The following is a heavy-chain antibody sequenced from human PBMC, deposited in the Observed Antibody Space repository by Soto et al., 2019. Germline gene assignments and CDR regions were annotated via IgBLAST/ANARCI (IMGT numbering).Heavy chain of an antibody. CDR2: IKGDGSEK. CDR3: AAGFPPDF. J-gene: IGHJ4*02. V-gene: IGHV3-7*01. CDR1: RFTFGSYW. D-gene: IGHD3-10*01. Sequence: EVLLVESGGGLVQPGGSLTLSCAASRFTFGSYWMNWVRQAPGKGLEWVANIKGDGSEKYYVAAVEGRFTISRDNTKNSLDLQMNSLIVEDTAVYYCAAGFPPDFWGQGTLVTVSS.